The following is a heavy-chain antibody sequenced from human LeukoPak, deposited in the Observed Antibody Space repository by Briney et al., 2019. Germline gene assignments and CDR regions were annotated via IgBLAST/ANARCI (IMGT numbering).Heavy chain of an antibody. D-gene: IGHD4-23*01. CDR2: IYYSGST. CDR1: GGSISSSSYY. J-gene: IGHJ4*02. CDR3: ASGTGGGNPFDY. Sequence: TSETLSLTCTVSGGSISSSSYYWGWIRQPPGKGLEWIGSIYYSGSTYYNPSLKSRVTISLDTSKNQFSLKLSSVTAADTAVYYCASGTGGGNPFDYWGQGTLVTVSS. V-gene: IGHV4-39*07.